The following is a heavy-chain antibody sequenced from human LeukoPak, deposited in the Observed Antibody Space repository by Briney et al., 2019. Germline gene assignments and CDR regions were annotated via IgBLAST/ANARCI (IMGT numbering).Heavy chain of an antibody. D-gene: IGHD1-20*01. CDR2: INYSGDT. CDR1: GGSISSSSYY. V-gene: IGHV4-39*07. Sequence: SETLSLTCTVSGGSISSSSYYWGWIRQPPGRGLEWIETINYSGDTYYNPSLKSRVTISVDSSKNQFSLKLSSVTAADTAVYYCVRLQAVTGNFDYWGQGALVTVSS. CDR3: VRLQAVTGNFDY. J-gene: IGHJ4*02.